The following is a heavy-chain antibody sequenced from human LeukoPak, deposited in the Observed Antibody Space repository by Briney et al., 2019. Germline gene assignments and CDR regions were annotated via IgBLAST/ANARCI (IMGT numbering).Heavy chain of an antibody. V-gene: IGHV3-30*03. CDR2: ISYDGSNK. D-gene: IGHD5-24*01. CDR3: ATGEEVEMATNFDY. Sequence: GGSLRLSCAASGFTFSSYGMHWVRQAPGKGLEWVAVISYDGSNKYYADSVKGRFTISRDNSKNTLYLQMNSLRAEDTAVYYCATGEEVEMATNFDYWGQGTLVTVSS. CDR1: GFTFSSYG. J-gene: IGHJ4*02.